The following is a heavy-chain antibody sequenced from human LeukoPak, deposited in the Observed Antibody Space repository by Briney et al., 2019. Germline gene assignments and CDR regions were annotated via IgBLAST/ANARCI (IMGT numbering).Heavy chain of an antibody. CDR2: FDPEDGET. CDR1: GYTLTELS. V-gene: IGHV1-24*01. Sequence: GASVKVSCKVSGYTLTELSMHWVRQAPGKGLEWMGGFDPEDGETIYAQKFQGRVTMTEDTSTDTAYMELSSLRSEDTAVYYCGTGVIGDSSGYYLVYFDYWGQGTLVTVSS. CDR3: GTGVIGDSSGYYLVYFDY. D-gene: IGHD3-22*01. J-gene: IGHJ4*02.